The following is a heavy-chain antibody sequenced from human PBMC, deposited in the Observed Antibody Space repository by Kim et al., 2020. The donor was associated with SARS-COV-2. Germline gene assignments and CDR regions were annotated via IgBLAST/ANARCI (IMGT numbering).Heavy chain of an antibody. J-gene: IGHJ4*02. D-gene: IGHD2-2*01. CDR2: INPNSGGT. Sequence: ASVKVSCKASGYTFTGYYMHWVRQAPGQGLEWMGWINPNSGGTNYAQKFQGRVTMTRDTSISTAYMELSRLRSDDTAVYYCARGVWYCSSTSPCPDDYWGQGTLVTVSS. CDR3: ARGVWYCSSTSPCPDDY. CDR1: GYTFTGYY. V-gene: IGHV1-2*02.